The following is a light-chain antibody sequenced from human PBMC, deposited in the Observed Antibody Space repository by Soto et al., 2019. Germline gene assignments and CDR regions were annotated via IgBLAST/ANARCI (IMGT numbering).Light chain of an antibody. V-gene: IGLV2-14*01. J-gene: IGLJ1*01. CDR3: NSYTRSTKYV. Sequence: QSFLTQPDSVSAAPGQSITGSCTGTSSDVGAYDYVSWYQHDPGTAPKLSIYEVTNRPSGVSNRFSGPKSGNTASLTISGLQAEDEADYYCNSYTRSTKYVFGTGTRSPS. CDR2: EVT. CDR1: SSDVGAYDY.